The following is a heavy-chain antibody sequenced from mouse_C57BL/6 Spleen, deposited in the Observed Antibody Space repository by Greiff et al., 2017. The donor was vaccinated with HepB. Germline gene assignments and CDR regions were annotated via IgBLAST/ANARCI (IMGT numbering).Heavy chain of an antibody. CDR2: INPNNGGT. CDR1: GYTFTDYY. J-gene: IGHJ2*01. CDR3: AREGHYGSSNYFDY. Sequence: EVQLQQSGPELVKPGASVKISCKASGYTFTDYYMNWVKQSHGKSLEWIGDINPNNGGTSYNQKFKGKATLTVDKSSSTAYMELRSLTSEDSAVYYCAREGHYGSSNYFDYWGQGTTLTVSS. V-gene: IGHV1-26*01. D-gene: IGHD1-1*01.